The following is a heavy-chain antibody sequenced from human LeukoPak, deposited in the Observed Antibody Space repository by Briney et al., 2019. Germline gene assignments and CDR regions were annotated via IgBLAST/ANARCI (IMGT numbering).Heavy chain of an antibody. V-gene: IGHV4-34*01. D-gene: IGHD6-19*01. J-gene: IGHJ6*03. Sequence: SETLSLTCAVYGGSFSGYYWSWIRQPPGKGLEWIGEINHSGSTNYNPSLKSRVTISVDTSKNQFSLKLSSVTAADTAVYYCARSSGWSRNSYYYYYMDVWGKGTTVTVSS. CDR3: ARSSGWSRNSYYYYYMDV. CDR1: GGSFSGYY. CDR2: INHSGST.